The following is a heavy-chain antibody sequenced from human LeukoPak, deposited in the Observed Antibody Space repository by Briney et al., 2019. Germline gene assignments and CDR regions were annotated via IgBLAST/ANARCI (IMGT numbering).Heavy chain of an antibody. D-gene: IGHD6-13*01. J-gene: IGHJ4*02. CDR1: GFSLSTSGMR. Sequence: SGPTLVNPTQTLTLTCTFSGFSLSTSGMRGSWIRQPPGKALEWLARIDWDDDKFYSTSLKTRLTISKDTSKNQVVLTMTNMDPVDTATYYCARTLAAAGTWYYFDYWGQGTLVTVSS. V-gene: IGHV2-70*04. CDR2: IDWDDDK. CDR3: ARTLAAAGTWYYFDY.